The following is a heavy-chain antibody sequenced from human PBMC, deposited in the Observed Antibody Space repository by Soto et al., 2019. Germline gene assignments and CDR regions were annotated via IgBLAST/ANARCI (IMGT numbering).Heavy chain of an antibody. CDR1: GGSISSSNW. CDR3: ARAAAGGYSAYEVFDY. V-gene: IGHV4-4*02. Sequence: QVQLQESGPGLVKPSGTLSLTCAVSGGSISSSNWWSWVRQPPGKGLEWIGEIYHSGSTNYNPSLKSRVTISVDQSKNQFSLKLSSVTAADTAVYYCARAAAGGYSAYEVFDYWGQGTLVTVSS. J-gene: IGHJ4*02. D-gene: IGHD5-12*01. CDR2: IYHSGST.